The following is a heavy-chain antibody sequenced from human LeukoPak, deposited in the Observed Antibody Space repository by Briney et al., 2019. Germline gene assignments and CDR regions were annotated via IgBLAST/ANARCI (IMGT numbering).Heavy chain of an antibody. CDR1: GDSISSSSYY. CDR3: ARVDFSRSVDY. J-gene: IGHJ4*02. V-gene: IGHV4-39*01. D-gene: IGHD3-9*01. Sequence: SETLSLTCTVSGDSISSSSYYWGWIRQPPGKGLEWIGSIYYSGSTYYNPSLKSRVTISVDTSKNQFSLKLSSVTAADTAVYYCARVDFSRSVDYWGQGTLVTVSS. CDR2: IYYSGST.